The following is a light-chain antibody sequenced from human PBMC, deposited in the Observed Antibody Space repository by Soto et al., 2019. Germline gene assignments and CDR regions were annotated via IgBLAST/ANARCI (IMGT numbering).Light chain of an antibody. J-gene: IGLJ1*01. CDR3: SSYTSSSTYV. CDR2: DVS. V-gene: IGLV2-14*03. Sequence: QSVLTQPASVSGSPGQSITISCTGTSSDIGGYNYVSWYQQHPGKAPKLMMYDVSSRPSGVSNRFSGSKSGNTASLTISGLQAEDEADYYCSSYTSSSTYVFGTGTKAPS. CDR1: SSDIGGYNY.